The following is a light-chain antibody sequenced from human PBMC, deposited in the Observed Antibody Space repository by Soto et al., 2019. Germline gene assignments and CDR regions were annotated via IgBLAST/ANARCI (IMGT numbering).Light chain of an antibody. CDR3: SSYAGSNSFGV. J-gene: IGLJ1*01. CDR2: TTN. V-gene: IGLV1-44*01. CDR1: SSNIGTSS. Sequence: QSVLTQPHSASGTPGQRVTISCSGSSSNIGTSSVHWFQQLPGTAPKLLISTTNQRPSGVPERFSGSKSGNTASLTVSGLQAEDEADYYCSSYAGSNSFGVFGTGTKVTVL.